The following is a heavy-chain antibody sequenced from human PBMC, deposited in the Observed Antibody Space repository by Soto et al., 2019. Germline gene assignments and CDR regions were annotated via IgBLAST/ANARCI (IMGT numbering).Heavy chain of an antibody. CDR3: ARHGRNTNRAQLKHYAMDV. Sequence: SETLSLTCTVSGGSISSSLYYWVWIRQPPGKGLEWIGSTYYSGSASYNPSLKSRVTVSLETPKNQFSLRLSSVTAADSAVYFCARHGRNTNRAQLKHYAMDVWGQGTTVTVSS. CDR2: TYYSGSA. CDR1: GGSISSSLYY. D-gene: IGHD2-8*01. V-gene: IGHV4-39*01. J-gene: IGHJ6*02.